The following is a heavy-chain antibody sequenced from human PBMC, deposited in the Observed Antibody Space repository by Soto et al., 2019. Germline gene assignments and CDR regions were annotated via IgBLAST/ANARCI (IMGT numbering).Heavy chain of an antibody. CDR2: LNPKGGES. D-gene: IGHD1-7*01. J-gene: IGHJ5*02. Sequence: ASVKVSCKASGYRFVDYYIHWVRQAPGQGLEWMGILNPKGGESKYAQKFQGRVTMTMDTSTSTVYMDLRSLTSEDTAVYYCARDRRITGTTWRWFDPWGQGTLVTVSS. CDR1: GYRFVDYY. V-gene: IGHV1-46*01. CDR3: ARDRRITGTTWRWFDP.